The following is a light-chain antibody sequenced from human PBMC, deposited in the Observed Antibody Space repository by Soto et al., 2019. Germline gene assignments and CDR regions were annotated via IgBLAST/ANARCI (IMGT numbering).Light chain of an antibody. Sequence: IWMTQSPSTQSASIGDRVSITCRASQSIGNWLAWYQQKPGRAPKFLMYEASSLESGVPSRSSGSGSGTDFTLTISDLQPDDFATYYCQQYKSYPWTFGQGTKVDI. CDR3: QQYKSYPWT. CDR2: EAS. CDR1: QSIGNW. V-gene: IGKV1-5*03. J-gene: IGKJ1*01.